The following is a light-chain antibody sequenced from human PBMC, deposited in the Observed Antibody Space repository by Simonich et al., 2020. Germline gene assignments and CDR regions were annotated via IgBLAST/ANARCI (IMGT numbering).Light chain of an antibody. CDR3: QQSYSTPWT. CDR1: QSISSY. CDR2: AAS. J-gene: IGKJ1*01. Sequence: DIQMTQSPSSLSASVGDRVTITCRASQSISSYLNWYQQKPGKAPKLLIYAASSFQSGFPSRFSGSGSGTDFTLTISSLQPEDFATYYCQQSYSTPWTFGQGTKVEIK. V-gene: IGKV1-39*01.